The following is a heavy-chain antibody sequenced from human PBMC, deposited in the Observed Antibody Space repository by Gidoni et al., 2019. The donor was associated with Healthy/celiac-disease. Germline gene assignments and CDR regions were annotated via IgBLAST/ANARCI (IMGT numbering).Heavy chain of an antibody. J-gene: IGHJ6*02. V-gene: IGHV5-51*01. D-gene: IGHD2-15*01. CDR2: IYPGDSDT. CDR3: ARQGYCSGGSCYGIYYYGMDV. Sequence: EVQLVQSGAEVKKPGESLKISCKGSGYSFTSYWIGWVRQMPGKGLEWMGIIYPGDSDTRYSPSFQGQVTISADKSISTAYLQWSSLKASDTAMYYCARQGYCSGGSCYGIYYYGMDVWGQGTTVTVSS. CDR1: GYSFTSYW.